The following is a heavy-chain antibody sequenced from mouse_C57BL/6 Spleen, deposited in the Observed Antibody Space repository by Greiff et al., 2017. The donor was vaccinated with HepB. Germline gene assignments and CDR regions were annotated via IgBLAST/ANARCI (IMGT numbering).Heavy chain of an antibody. Sequence: VQLQQSGPELVKPGASVKISCKASGYTFTDYYINWVKQRPGQGLEWIGWIFPGSGSTYYNEKFKGKATLTVDKSSSTAYMLLSSLTSEDSAVYFCARSPYYGSSPPFAYWGQGTLVTVSA. J-gene: IGHJ3*01. CDR2: IFPGSGST. D-gene: IGHD1-1*01. V-gene: IGHV1-75*01. CDR1: GYTFTDYY. CDR3: ARSPYYGSSPPFAY.